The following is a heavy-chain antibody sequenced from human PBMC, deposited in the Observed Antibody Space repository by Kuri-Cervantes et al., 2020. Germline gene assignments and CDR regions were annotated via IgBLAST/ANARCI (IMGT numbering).Heavy chain of an antibody. CDR2: ISGSGGTT. CDR1: GFTFSTYA. CDR3: AKAQWLVVECVDF. V-gene: IGHV3-23*01. Sequence: ESLKTSCAASGFTFSTYAMNWVRQAPGKGLEWVSGISGSGGTTYYADSVKGRFTISRDNSKNTVYLQINRLRAEDTAIYYCAKAQWLVVECVDFWGHGTLVTVSS. D-gene: IGHD6-19*01. J-gene: IGHJ4*01.